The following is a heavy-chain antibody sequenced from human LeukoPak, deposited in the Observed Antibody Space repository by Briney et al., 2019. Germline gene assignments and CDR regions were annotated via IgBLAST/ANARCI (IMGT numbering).Heavy chain of an antibody. CDR1: GYAFTGYY. Sequence: ASVKVSCTASGYAFTGYYMHWVRQAPGQGLEWMGWINPNSGGTNYAQKFQGRVTMTRDTSISTAYMELSRLRSDDTAVYYCARVRRGEAYYFDYWGQGTLVTVSS. CDR3: ARVRRGEAYYFDY. D-gene: IGHD3-16*01. V-gene: IGHV1-2*02. CDR2: INPNSGGT. J-gene: IGHJ4*02.